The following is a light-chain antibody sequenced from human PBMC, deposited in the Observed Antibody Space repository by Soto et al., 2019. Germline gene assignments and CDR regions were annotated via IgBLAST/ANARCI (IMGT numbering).Light chain of an antibody. Sequence: QSALTQPASVSGSPGQSITISCTGTSSDVGAYNYVSWYQHHPGKVPKLMIYEVSNRPSGVSNRFSGSKSGNTASLTISGLQAEDEADYYCALYTRSTTLFGGGTKLTVL. J-gene: IGLJ2*01. V-gene: IGLV2-14*01. CDR3: ALYTRSTTL. CDR2: EVS. CDR1: SSDVGAYNY.